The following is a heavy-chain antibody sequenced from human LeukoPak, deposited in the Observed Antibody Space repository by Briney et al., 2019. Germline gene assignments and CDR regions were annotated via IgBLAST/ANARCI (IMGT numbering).Heavy chain of an antibody. V-gene: IGHV4-39*01. Sequence: SETLSLTCTVSGGSINSSSYYWGWIRQPAGKGLEWIGSVSYSGNTYYNPSFKSRVTISVDTSKKQLSLKLSAVTAADTAVYYCASTSTWYGSGIDNWGQGTLVTVSS. CDR1: GGSINSSSYY. CDR3: ASTSTWYGSGIDN. J-gene: IGHJ4*02. CDR2: VSYSGNT. D-gene: IGHD6-13*01.